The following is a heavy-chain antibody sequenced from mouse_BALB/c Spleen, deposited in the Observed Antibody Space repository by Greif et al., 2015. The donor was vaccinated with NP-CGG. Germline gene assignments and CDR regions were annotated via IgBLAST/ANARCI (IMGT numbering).Heavy chain of an antibody. CDR3: ARNWDAAY. J-gene: IGHJ3*01. D-gene: IGHD4-1*01. V-gene: IGHV1-80*01. CDR1: GYAFSSYW. Sequence: VQLQQSGAELVRPGSSVKISCKASGYAFSSYWMNWVKQRPGQGLEWIGQIYPGDGDTNYNGKFKGKATLTADKSSSTAYMQLSSLTSEDSAVYFCARNWDAAYWGQGTLVTVSA. CDR2: IYPGDGDT.